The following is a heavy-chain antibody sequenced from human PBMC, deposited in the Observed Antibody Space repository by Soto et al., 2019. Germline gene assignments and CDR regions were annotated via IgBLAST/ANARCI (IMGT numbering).Heavy chain of an antibody. CDR2: INTYNGNT. Sequence: NYGISWVRQAPGQGLEWMGWINTYNGNTNYAKKFQGRVTMTTDTSTSTAYMELRSLRSDDTAVYHCARDPVGLAWFDPWGQGTLVTVSS. CDR1: NYG. CDR3: ARDPVGLAWFDP. J-gene: IGHJ5*02. V-gene: IGHV1-18*01. D-gene: IGHD1-26*01.